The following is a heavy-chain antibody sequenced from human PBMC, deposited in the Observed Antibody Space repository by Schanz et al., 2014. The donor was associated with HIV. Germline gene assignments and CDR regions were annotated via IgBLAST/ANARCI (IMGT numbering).Heavy chain of an antibody. Sequence: QVQLVESGGGLVKPGGSLRLSCAASGFTLNSYGMHWVRQAPGKGLEWVAALFGSNEHYKESVKGRFTVSGDTSKNTVDLQMTSLRPEDAAVYYCAKVDAAHKHIGAAGDWGQGTLVTVSS. D-gene: IGHD6-13*01. CDR1: GFTLNSYG. CDR3: AKVDAAHKHIGAAGD. CDR2: LFGSNE. V-gene: IGHV3-30*19. J-gene: IGHJ4*02.